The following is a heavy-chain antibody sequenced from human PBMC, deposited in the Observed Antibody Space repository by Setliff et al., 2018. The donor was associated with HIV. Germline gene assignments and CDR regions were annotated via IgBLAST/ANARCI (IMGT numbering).Heavy chain of an antibody. CDR1: GFSISGHW. J-gene: IGHJ4*02. CDR2: IKPDATSK. V-gene: IGHV3-7*03. CDR3: ARWVYDSGSGYFIDY. Sequence: GESLKISCEASGFSISGHWMAWVRQGPDKGLEWVANIKPDATSKNYGDSVKGRFAISRENAQNSLSLQMNGLTDEDTAVYYCARWVYDSGSGYFIDYWGQGTLVTVSS. D-gene: IGHD5-12*01.